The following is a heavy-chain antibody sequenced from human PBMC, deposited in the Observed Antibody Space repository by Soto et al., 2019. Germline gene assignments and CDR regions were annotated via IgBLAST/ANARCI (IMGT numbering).Heavy chain of an antibody. CDR2: ISGDSDRR. D-gene: IGHD5-12*01. CDR3: ARDSGHGGGADY. V-gene: IGHV3-48*01. CDR1: GFTFSSYS. Sequence: GGSLRLSCAASGFTFSSYSMTWSRQAPGKGLEWISYISGDSDRRFYAESVKGRFIISRDNAKKSLYLQMTSLRVEDTAVYYCARDSGHGGGADYWGPGILVTVSS. J-gene: IGHJ4*02.